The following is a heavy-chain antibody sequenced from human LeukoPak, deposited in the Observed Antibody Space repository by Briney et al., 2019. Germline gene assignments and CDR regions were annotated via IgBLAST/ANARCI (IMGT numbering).Heavy chain of an antibody. CDR1: GFTFSSYA. Sequence: GGSLRLSCAASGFTFSSYAMSWVRQAPGKGLEWVSGISSSGGSTYYADSVKGRFTISRDNSKTTVYVQMNSLRTEDTALYYCAKEKGEYSHGLPTYYFDNWGQGTLVTVSS. D-gene: IGHD5-18*01. V-gene: IGHV3-23*01. CDR3: AKEKGEYSHGLPTYYFDN. CDR2: ISSSGGST. J-gene: IGHJ4*02.